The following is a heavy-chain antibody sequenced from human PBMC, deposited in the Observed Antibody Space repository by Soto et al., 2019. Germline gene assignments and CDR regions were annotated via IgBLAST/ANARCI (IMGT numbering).Heavy chain of an antibody. CDR3: ARASCSGGSCYLPEYDAFDI. Sequence: QVQLVQSGAEVKKPGSSVKVSCNAYGGTFSSYTISWVRQAPGQGLEWMGRIIPILGIANYAQKFQGRVTITADKSTSTAYMELSSLRSEDTAVYYCARASCSGGSCYLPEYDAFDIWGQGTMVTVSS. J-gene: IGHJ3*02. CDR1: GGTFSSYT. CDR2: IIPILGIA. V-gene: IGHV1-69*02. D-gene: IGHD2-15*01.